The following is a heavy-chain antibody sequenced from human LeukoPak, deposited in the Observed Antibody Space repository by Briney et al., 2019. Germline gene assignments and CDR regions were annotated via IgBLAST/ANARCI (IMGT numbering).Heavy chain of an antibody. Sequence: GRSLRLSCAASGFTFSSYGMHWVRQAPGKGLEWVAFIRYDGSNKYYADSVKGRFTISRDNSKNTLYLQMNSLRAEDTAVYYCATYMGSYYYDSSGYSLDYWGQGTLVTVSS. J-gene: IGHJ4*02. V-gene: IGHV3-30*02. CDR3: ATYMGSYYYDSSGYSLDY. D-gene: IGHD3-22*01. CDR2: IRYDGSNK. CDR1: GFTFSSYG.